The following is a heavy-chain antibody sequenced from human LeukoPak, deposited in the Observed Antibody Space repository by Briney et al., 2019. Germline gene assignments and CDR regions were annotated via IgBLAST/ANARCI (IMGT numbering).Heavy chain of an antibody. J-gene: IGHJ4*02. CDR1: GYTFKSFG. Sequence: ASVKVSCKASGYTFKSFGISWVRQAPGQGLEWMAWIENNNGGTKYAQNVPGRVTLTTDTTTSTVYMELRSLRSDDTAIYSCGRGSAADYWGQGTQVTVSS. CDR3: GRGSAADY. CDR2: IENNNGGT. V-gene: IGHV1-18*01. D-gene: IGHD6-25*01.